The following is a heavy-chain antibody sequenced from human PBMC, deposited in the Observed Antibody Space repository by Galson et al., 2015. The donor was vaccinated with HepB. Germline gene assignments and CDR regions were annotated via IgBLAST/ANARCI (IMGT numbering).Heavy chain of an antibody. CDR1: GFTFSSYA. J-gene: IGHJ4*02. Sequence: SLRLSCAASGFTFSSYAMSWVRQAPGKGLEWVSAISGSGGSTYYADSVKGRFTISRDNSKNTLYLQMNSLRAEDTAVYYCAKGALLLRRVAGTSLGYFDYWGQGTLVTVSS. CDR2: ISGSGGST. CDR3: AKGALLLRRVAGTSLGYFDY. V-gene: IGHV3-23*01. D-gene: IGHD6-19*01.